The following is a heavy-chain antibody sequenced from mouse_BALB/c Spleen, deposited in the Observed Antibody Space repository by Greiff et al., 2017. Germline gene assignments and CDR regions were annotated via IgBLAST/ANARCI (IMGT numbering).Heavy chain of an antibody. CDR1: GFSLTGYG. CDR3: ARDDRYYLYYNAMDY. J-gene: IGHJ4*01. D-gene: IGHD2-3*01. CDR2: IWGDGST. Sequence: QVQLKESGPGLVAPSQSLSITCTVSGFSLTGYGVNWGRQPPGKGLEWLGMIWGDGSTDYNSALKSRLSISKDNSKSQVFLKMNSLQTDDTARYYCARDDRYYLYYNAMDYWGQGTSVTVSA. V-gene: IGHV2-6-7*01.